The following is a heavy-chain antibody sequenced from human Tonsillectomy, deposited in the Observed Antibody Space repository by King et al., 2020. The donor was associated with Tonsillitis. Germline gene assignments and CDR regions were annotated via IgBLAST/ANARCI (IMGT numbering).Heavy chain of an antibody. Sequence: QLQESGPGLVKPSETLSLTCTVSGGSISSSSYYWGWIRQPPGKGLEWIGSIYYSGSTYYNPSLKSRVTISVDTSKNQFSLKLSSVTAADTAVYYCARHLLLRSCSSTSCSSTFDYWGQGTLVTVSS. CDR2: IYYSGST. CDR1: GGSISSSSYY. D-gene: IGHD2-2*01. J-gene: IGHJ4*02. CDR3: ARHLLLRSCSSTSCSSTFDY. V-gene: IGHV4-39*07.